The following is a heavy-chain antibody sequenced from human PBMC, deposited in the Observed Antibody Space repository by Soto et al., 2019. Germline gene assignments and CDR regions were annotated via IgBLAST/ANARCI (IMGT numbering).Heavy chain of an antibody. CDR3: ARGGQYSSRWSGDY. J-gene: IGHJ4*02. V-gene: IGHV3-30*03. D-gene: IGHD6-13*01. CDR1: GFTFSSYG. CDR2: ISYDGSNK. Sequence: GGSLRLSCAASGFTFSSYGMHSPRQALGKGLECVAIISYDGSNKYYADSVKGRFTISRDNSKNTLYLQMNSLRAEDTAVYYCARGGQYSSRWSGDYWGLGTLVTVSS.